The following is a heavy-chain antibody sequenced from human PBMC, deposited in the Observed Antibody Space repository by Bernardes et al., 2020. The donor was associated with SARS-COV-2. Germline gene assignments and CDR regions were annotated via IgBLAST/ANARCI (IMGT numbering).Heavy chain of an antibody. CDR1: GYSFTSYW. CDR3: SRSNYWFDP. J-gene: IGHJ5*02. V-gene: IGHV5-10-1*01. Sequence: GESLKISCKGSGYSFTSYWISWVRQMPGKGLEWMGRIDPSDSYTNSSPSFQGHVTISADKSISTAYLQWSSLKARDAAMYYCSRSNYWFDPWGQGTLVTVSS. D-gene: IGHD4-4*01. CDR2: IDPSDSYT.